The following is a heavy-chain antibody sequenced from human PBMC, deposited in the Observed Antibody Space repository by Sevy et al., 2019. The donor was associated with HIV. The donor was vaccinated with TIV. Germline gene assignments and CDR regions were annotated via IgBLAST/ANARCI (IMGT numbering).Heavy chain of an antibody. CDR3: ATTKDYYDSSGYPFDY. Sequence: ASVKVSCKVSGYTLTEFSMHWVRQAPGKGLEWMGSFDPEDGNTVYAQKFQGRVTMTEDTSTDTAYMELSSLRSEDTAMYYCATTKDYYDSSGYPFDYWGHGPLVTVSS. D-gene: IGHD3-22*01. J-gene: IGHJ4*01. V-gene: IGHV1-24*01. CDR1: GYTLTEFS. CDR2: FDPEDGNT.